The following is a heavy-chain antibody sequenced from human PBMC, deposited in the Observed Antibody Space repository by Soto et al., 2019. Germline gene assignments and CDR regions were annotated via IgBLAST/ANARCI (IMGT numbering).Heavy chain of an antibody. CDR2: MYYGVNT. D-gene: IGHD3-22*01. J-gene: IGHJ3*02. CDR3: ARVVTYYYDSSGYYYGVGAFDI. V-gene: IGHV4-39*07. CDR1: GGSISSSSYS. Sequence: SETLSLTCIVSGGSISSSSYSWAWIRQPPGKGLEWIGTMYYGVNTYYNPSLESRVTISVDRSKNQFSLKLSSVTAADTAVYYCARVVTYYYDSSGYYYGVGAFDIWGQGTMVTVSS.